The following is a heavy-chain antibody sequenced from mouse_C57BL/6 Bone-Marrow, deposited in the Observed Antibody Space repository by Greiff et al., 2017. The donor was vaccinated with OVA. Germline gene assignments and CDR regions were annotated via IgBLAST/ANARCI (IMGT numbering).Heavy chain of an antibody. CDR3: ASYYYGSSVYAMDY. CDR1: GYSFTDYN. CDR2: INPNYGTT. J-gene: IGHJ4*01. Sequence: EVQLQQSGPELVKPGASVKISCKASGYSFTDYNMNWVKQSNGKSLEWIGVINPNYGTTSYNQKFKGKATLTVDQSSSTAYMQLNSLTSEDAAVYYCASYYYGSSVYAMDYWGQGTSVTVSS. V-gene: IGHV1-39*01. D-gene: IGHD1-1*01.